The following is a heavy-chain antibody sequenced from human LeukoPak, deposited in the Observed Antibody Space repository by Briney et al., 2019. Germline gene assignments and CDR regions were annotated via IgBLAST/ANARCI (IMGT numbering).Heavy chain of an antibody. J-gene: IGHJ4*02. Sequence: GGSLRLSCAGYGFTFSSYAVHWVRQAPGKGLEWVAVISYDGTNKYYADSVKGRFTISRDNSKNTLYLQMNSLRAEDTAVYYCARGGVDTAMVIRGETFDYWGQGTLVTVSS. CDR2: ISYDGTNK. V-gene: IGHV3-30*04. CDR1: GFTFSSYA. D-gene: IGHD5-18*01. CDR3: ARGGVDTAMVIRGETFDY.